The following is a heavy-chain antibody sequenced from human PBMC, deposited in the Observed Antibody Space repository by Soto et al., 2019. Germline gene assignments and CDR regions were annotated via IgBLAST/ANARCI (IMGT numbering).Heavy chain of an antibody. CDR3: ASGRTFGGVIARYNWFDP. J-gene: IGHJ5*02. V-gene: IGHV4-34*01. Sequence: SETLSLTCAVYGGSFSGYYWRWIRQPPGKGLEWIGEINHSGSTNYNPSLKSRVTISVDTSKNQFSLKLSSVTAADTAVYYCASGRTFGGVIARYNWFDPWGQGTLVTSPQ. CDR2: INHSGST. D-gene: IGHD3-16*02. CDR1: GGSFSGYY.